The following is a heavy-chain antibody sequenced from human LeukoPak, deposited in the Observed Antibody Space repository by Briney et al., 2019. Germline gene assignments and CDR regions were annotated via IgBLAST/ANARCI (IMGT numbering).Heavy chain of an antibody. J-gene: IGHJ3*02. Sequence: PSETLSLTCTVSGGSISSGGYYWSWIRQHPGKGLEWIGYIYYSGSTYYNPSLKSRVTISVDTSKNQFSLKLSSVTAADTAVYYCARDLREYSDAFDIWGQGTMVTVSS. V-gene: IGHV4-31*03. CDR2: IYYSGST. CDR1: GGSISSGGYY. CDR3: ARDLREYSDAFDI. D-gene: IGHD6-6*01.